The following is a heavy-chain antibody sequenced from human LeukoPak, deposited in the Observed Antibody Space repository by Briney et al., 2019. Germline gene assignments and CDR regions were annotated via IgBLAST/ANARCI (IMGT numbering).Heavy chain of an antibody. CDR3: AKKSTTVITYYFDY. CDR2: IYSDNT. V-gene: IGHV3-53*01. D-gene: IGHD4-11*01. J-gene: IGHJ4*02. Sequence: GGSLRLSCTVSGFTVSSNSMSWVRQAPGKGLEWVSFIYSDNTHYSDSVKGRFTISRDNSKNTLYLQMISLRAEDTAVYYCAKKSTTVITYYFDYWGQGTLVTVSS. CDR1: GFTVSSNS.